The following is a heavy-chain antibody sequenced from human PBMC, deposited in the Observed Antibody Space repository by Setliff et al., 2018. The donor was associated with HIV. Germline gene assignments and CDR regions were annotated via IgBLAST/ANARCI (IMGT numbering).Heavy chain of an antibody. D-gene: IGHD3-16*01. V-gene: IGHV3-43D*04. CDR2: IEWHGGRT. CDR1: GFTFDDYA. CDR3: AKTTGSVLGTYYFDS. J-gene: IGHJ4*02. Sequence: GGSLRLSCTASGFTFDDYAMYWVRQAPGKALEWVSLIEWHGGRTFYADSVEGRFTISRDNTENSLYLQMHSLRLDDTAIYYCAKTTGSVLGTYYFDSWGQGTRVTVSS.